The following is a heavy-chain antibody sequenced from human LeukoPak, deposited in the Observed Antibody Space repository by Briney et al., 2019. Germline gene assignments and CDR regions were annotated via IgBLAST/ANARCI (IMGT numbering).Heavy chain of an antibody. J-gene: IGHJ3*02. Sequence: SETLSLTCTVSGCSISSYYWSWIRQPPGKGLEWIGYIYYIGSTNYNPTLKSRVTLSVDTTKKQLSLKLSAVTAADTAVYYCARGGRGWYNDAFDIWGQGTMVSVSS. CDR1: GCSISSYY. CDR3: ARGGRGWYNDAFDI. V-gene: IGHV4-59*01. D-gene: IGHD6-19*01. CDR2: IYYIGST.